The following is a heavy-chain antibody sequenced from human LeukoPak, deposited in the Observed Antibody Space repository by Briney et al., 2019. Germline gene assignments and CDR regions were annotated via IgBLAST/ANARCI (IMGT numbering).Heavy chain of an antibody. CDR3: TKRGTGYNHFDY. Sequence: GGSLRLSGAASGFTFSSYGMSWVRQAPGKGLVWVSGISGSGGSTFYADSVKGRFTISGDNSKNTLYLQMNSLRAEDTAVYYCTKRGTGYNHFDYWGQGTLVTVSS. D-gene: IGHD3/OR15-3a*01. J-gene: IGHJ4*02. CDR1: GFTFSSYG. CDR2: ISGSGGST. V-gene: IGHV3-23*01.